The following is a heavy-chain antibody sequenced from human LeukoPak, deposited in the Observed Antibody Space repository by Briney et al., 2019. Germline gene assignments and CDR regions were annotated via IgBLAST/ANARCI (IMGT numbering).Heavy chain of an antibody. CDR2: IKQDGSEK. Sequence: GGSLRLSCTTSGFTFGDYAVSWVRQAPGKGLEWVANIKQDGSEKYYVDSVKGRFTISRDNAKNSLYLQMNSLRAEDTAVYYCARDKAGTLAFDIWGQGTMVTVSS. CDR3: ARDKAGTLAFDI. CDR1: GFTFGDYA. V-gene: IGHV3-7*01. J-gene: IGHJ3*02.